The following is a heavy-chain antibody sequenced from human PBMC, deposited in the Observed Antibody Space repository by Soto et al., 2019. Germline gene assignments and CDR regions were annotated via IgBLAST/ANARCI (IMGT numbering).Heavy chain of an antibody. CDR2: ISWNSGSI. CDR1: GFTFSSYW. V-gene: IGHV3-9*01. CDR3: AKDSSGIPSGAFDI. J-gene: IGHJ3*02. Sequence: PGGSLRLSCAASGFTFSSYWMHWVRQAPGKGLEWVSGISWNSGSIGYADSVKGRFTISRDNAKNSLYLQMNSLRAEDTALYYCAKDSSGIPSGAFDIWGQGTMVTVSS. D-gene: IGHD2-15*01.